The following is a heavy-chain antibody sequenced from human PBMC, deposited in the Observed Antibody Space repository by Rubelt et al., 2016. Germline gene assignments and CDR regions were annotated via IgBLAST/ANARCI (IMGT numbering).Heavy chain of an antibody. Sequence: GLEWLSAISDSGDSTYYADSVKGRFTISRDNSKNTLYLQMNSLRAEDTAVYYCAKYMFRGVPTLDYWGQGTLVTVSS. CDR2: ISDSGDST. D-gene: IGHD3-10*01. J-gene: IGHJ4*02. V-gene: IGHV3-23*01. CDR3: AKYMFRGVPTLDY.